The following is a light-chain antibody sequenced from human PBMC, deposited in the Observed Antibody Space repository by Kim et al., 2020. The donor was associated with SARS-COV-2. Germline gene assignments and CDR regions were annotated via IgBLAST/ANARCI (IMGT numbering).Light chain of an antibody. J-gene: IGLJ2*01. CDR2: GKN. CDR1: SLRSYD. V-gene: IGLV3-19*01. CDR3: NSRDSNDNVV. Sequence: VALGQTVRITCQGNSLRSYDAPWYQQKPGQAPILVIYGKNNRPSGIPDRFSGSSSGNTASLTITGTQAGDEADYYCNSRDSNDNVVFGGGTQLTVL.